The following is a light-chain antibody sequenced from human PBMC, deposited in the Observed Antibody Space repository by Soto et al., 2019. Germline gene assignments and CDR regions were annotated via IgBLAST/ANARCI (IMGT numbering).Light chain of an antibody. CDR2: GIS. CDR3: EQYGSSPRT. Sequence: EIVLTQSPGTLSLSPGEIATLSCSSSQSVSSNYFAWYQQRPGQAPRLLIYGISSRATGIPDRFSGSGSGTDFTLTISRLEPEDFAVYYCEQYGSSPRTFGQGTKVDIK. V-gene: IGKV3-20*01. J-gene: IGKJ1*01. CDR1: QSVSSNY.